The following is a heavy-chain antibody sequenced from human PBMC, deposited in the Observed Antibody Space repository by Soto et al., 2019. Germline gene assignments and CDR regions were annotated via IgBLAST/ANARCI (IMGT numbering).Heavy chain of an antibody. CDR2: TSYDERIK. D-gene: IGHD3-22*01. Sequence: SLRLSCTASGFIFSNYAMHWVRQAPGKGLEWVAVTSYDERIKYHADSVKGRFTISRDNSKNTLYLQMNSLRPEDTALYYCATDEGGGYFYGVNYWGQGTLVIVSS. CDR1: GFIFSNYA. J-gene: IGHJ4*02. CDR3: ATDEGGGYFYGVNY. V-gene: IGHV3-30*04.